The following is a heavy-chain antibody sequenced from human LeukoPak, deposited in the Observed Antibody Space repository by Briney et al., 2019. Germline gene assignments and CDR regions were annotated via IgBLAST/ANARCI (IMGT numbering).Heavy chain of an antibody. V-gene: IGHV3-21*01. D-gene: IGHD6-19*01. CDR1: GFTFSSYS. CDR2: ISSSSSYI. J-gene: IGHJ4*02. Sequence: GGSLRLSCAASGFTFSSYSMNWVRQAPGKGLEWVSSISSSSSYIYYADSVKGRFTISRDNAKNSLYLQMNSLRAEDTAVYYCARGDNSNGWYPRYFDYWGQGTLVTVSS. CDR3: ARGDNSNGWYPRYFDY.